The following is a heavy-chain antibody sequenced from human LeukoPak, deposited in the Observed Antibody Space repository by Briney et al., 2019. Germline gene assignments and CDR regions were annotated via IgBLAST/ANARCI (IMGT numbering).Heavy chain of an antibody. D-gene: IGHD3-22*01. J-gene: IGHJ4*02. CDR1: GGSISSSSYY. Sequence: PSETLSLTCTVSGGSISSSSYYWGWFRQPPGKGLKWIGSIYYSGSTYYNPSLKSRVTISVDTSKNQFSLKLSSVTAADTAVYYCARGYYYDNYFDYWGQGTLVTVSS. V-gene: IGHV4-39*07. CDR2: IYYSGST. CDR3: ARGYYYDNYFDY.